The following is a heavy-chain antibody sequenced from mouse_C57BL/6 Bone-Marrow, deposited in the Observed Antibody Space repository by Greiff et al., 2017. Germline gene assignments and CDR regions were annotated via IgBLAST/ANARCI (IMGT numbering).Heavy chain of an antibody. J-gene: IGHJ4*01. CDR3: ARHYYGSSYESMDY. CDR2: ISSGGSYT. CDR1: GFTFSSYG. Sequence: EVKLMESGGDLVKPGGSLKLSCAASGFTFSSYGMCWVRQTPDKRLEWVATISSGGSYTYYPDSVKGRFTISRENAKNNQYLQMRSLKTEDTAMYYWARHYYGSSYESMDYWGQGTSVTVSA. V-gene: IGHV5-6*01. D-gene: IGHD1-1*01.